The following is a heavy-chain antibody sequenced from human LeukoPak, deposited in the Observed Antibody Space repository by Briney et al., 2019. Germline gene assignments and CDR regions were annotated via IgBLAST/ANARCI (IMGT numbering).Heavy chain of an antibody. CDR2: ISAYNGNT. Sequence: AXVKVSCKASGYTFTSYGINWVRQAPGQGLEWMGWISAYNGNTNYAQKLQGRVTMTTDTSTRTAYMELRSLRSDDTAVYYCARADLGGCGDYWGQGILVTVSS. CDR1: GYTFTSYG. CDR3: ARADLGGCGDY. V-gene: IGHV1-18*01. D-gene: IGHD2-15*01. J-gene: IGHJ4*02.